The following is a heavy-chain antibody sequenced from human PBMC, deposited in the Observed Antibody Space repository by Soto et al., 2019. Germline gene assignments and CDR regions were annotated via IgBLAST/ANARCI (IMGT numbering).Heavy chain of an antibody. J-gene: IGHJ6*02. CDR1: NGSVSSGTYS. CDR3: ARGHYYYGMDV. Sequence: SETLSLTCTVSNGSVSSGTYSWSWVRQPPGKGLEWIGYIYYSGTTYYTPSLKSRLTMSMDRANDHFSLNLTSVTAADTAVYFCARGHYYYGMDVWGQGITVTVSS. V-gene: IGHV4-30-2*01. CDR2: IYYSGTT.